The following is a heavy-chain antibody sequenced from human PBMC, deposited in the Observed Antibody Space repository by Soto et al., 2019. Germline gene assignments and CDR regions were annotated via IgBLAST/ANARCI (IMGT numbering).Heavy chain of an antibody. J-gene: IGHJ6*02. CDR1: NGSVSSGTYS. CDR3: ARGHYYYGMDV. Sequence: SETLSLTCTVSNGSVSSGTYSWSWVRQPPGKGLEWIGYIYYSGTTYYTPSLKSRLTMSMDRANDHFSLNLTSVTAADTAVYFCARGHYYYGMDVWGQGITVTVSS. V-gene: IGHV4-30-2*01. CDR2: IYYSGTT.